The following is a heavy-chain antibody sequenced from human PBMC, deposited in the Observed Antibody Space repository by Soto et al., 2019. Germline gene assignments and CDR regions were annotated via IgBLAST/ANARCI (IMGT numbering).Heavy chain of an antibody. D-gene: IGHD6-13*01. V-gene: IGHV3-23*01. Sequence: VQLQESAGGLVQPGESLRLSCAASGFTFSNYAMTWVRQAPGKGLEWVSAISGSGDGTYYADSVKGRFTISRDNSKNTQFLQMNSLRAEDAALYFCGKGTLGSSSITCNSWGQGTLVTVSS. J-gene: IGHJ4*02. CDR3: GKGTLGSSSITCNS. CDR1: GFTFSNYA. CDR2: ISGSGDGT.